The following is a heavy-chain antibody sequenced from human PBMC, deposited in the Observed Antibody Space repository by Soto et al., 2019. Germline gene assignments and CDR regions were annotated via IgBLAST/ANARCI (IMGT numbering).Heavy chain of an antibody. CDR1: GGTFSIYA. Sequence: SVKVSCKASGGTFSIYAISGVLQAPGQGLEWMGGIIPIFGTANYAQKFQGRVTITADESTSTAYMELSSLRSEDTAVYYCARGGFVGYYDYWGQGTLVTVSS. CDR3: ARGGFVGYYDY. J-gene: IGHJ4*02. CDR2: IIPIFGTA. V-gene: IGHV1-69*13. D-gene: IGHD3-22*01.